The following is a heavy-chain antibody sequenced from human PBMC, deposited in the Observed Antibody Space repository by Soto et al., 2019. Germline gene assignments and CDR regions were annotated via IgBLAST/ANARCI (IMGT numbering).Heavy chain of an antibody. Sequence: PGGSLRLSCAASGFTFSSYAMSWVRQAPGKGLEWVSAISGSGGSTYYADSVKGRFTISRDNSKNTLYLQMNSLRAEDTAVYYCAKVAWHDFWSAAPVEDAFDIWGQGTMVTVSS. CDR3: AKVAWHDFWSAAPVEDAFDI. CDR2: ISGSGGST. CDR1: GFTFSSYA. J-gene: IGHJ3*02. D-gene: IGHD3-3*01. V-gene: IGHV3-23*01.